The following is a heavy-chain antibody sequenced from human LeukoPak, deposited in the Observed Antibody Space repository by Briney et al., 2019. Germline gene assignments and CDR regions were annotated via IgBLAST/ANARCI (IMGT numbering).Heavy chain of an antibody. Sequence: PSETLSLTCAVSGYSISSSNWWGWIRQPPGKGLEWIGYIYYSGSIYYNPSLKSRVTMSVDTSKNQFSLKLSSVTAVDTAVYYCARTRGIAVAGIIDPWGQGTLVTVSS. J-gene: IGHJ5*02. CDR3: ARTRGIAVAGIIDP. CDR1: GYSISSSNW. V-gene: IGHV4-28*05. D-gene: IGHD6-19*01. CDR2: IYYSGSI.